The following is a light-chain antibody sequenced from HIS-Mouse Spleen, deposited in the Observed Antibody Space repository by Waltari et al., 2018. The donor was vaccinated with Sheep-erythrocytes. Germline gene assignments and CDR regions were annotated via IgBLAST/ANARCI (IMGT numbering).Light chain of an antibody. J-gene: IGKJ1*01. CDR3: QQYNNWPPT. V-gene: IGKV3-15*01. Sequence: EIVMTQSPATLSSSPGERATLSCRASQSVSSNLAWSQQKPGQAPRLLIYGASTRATGIPARFSGSGSGTEFTLTISSLQSEDFAVYYCQQYNNWPPTFGQGTKVEIK. CDR2: GAS. CDR1: QSVSSN.